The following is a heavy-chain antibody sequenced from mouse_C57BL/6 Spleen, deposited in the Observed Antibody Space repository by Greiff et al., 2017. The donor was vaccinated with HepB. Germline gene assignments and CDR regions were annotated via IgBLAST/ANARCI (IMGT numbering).Heavy chain of an antibody. D-gene: IGHD2-3*01. CDR3: ASGGLLDAMDY. V-gene: IGHV1-69*01. Sequence: QVQLQQPGAELVMPGASVKLSCKASGYTFTSYWMHWVKQRPGQGLEWIGEIDPSDSYTNYNQKFKGKSTLTVDKSSSTAYMQLSSLTSEDSAVYYCASGGLLDAMDYWGQGTSVTVSS. CDR1: GYTFTSYW. J-gene: IGHJ4*01. CDR2: IDPSDSYT.